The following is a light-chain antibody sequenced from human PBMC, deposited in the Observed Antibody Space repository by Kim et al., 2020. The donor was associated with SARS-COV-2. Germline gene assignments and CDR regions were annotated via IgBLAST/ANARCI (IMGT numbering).Light chain of an antibody. CDR3: QQYNKWPPMYT. V-gene: IGKV3-15*01. J-gene: IGKJ2*01. CDR1: QSVSSN. Sequence: SPGERAPLSCRASQSVSSNLAWYQQRPGQTPRLLIYAASTRATGIPARFSGSGSGTEFTLTISSLQSEDFAVYYCQQYNKWPPMYTFGQGTKLEI. CDR2: AAS.